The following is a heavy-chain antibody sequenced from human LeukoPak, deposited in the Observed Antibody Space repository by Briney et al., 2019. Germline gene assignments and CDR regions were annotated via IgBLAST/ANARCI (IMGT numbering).Heavy chain of an antibody. V-gene: IGHV4-39*01. J-gene: IGHJ4*02. CDR3: ARAIKSGGYY. Sequence: SETLSLTCTVSGGSISSSSYYWGWIRQPPGKGLEWIGSIYYSGSTYYNPSLKSRVTISVDTSKNQFSLKLSSVTAADTAVYYCARAIKSGGYYWGQGTLVTVSS. CDR2: IYYSGST. D-gene: IGHD5-12*01. CDR1: GGSISSSSYY.